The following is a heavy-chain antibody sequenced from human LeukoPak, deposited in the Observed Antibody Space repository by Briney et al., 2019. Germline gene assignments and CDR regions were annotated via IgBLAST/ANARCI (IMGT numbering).Heavy chain of an antibody. CDR3: ARRIAMKPKYYFEY. CDR1: GGSIGSYY. D-gene: IGHD5-18*01. J-gene: IGHJ4*02. CDR2: IYSSGST. V-gene: IGHV4-59*08. Sequence: SETLSLTCTVSGGSIGSYYWSWIRQPPGKGLEWIGYIYSSGSTNYNPSLKSRVTISLDTSKNQFSLRLSSVTAADTAVYYCARRIAMKPKYYFEYWGQGTLVTVSS.